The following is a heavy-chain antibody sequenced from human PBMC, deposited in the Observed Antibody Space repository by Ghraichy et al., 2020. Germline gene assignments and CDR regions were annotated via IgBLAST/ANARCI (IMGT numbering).Heavy chain of an antibody. J-gene: IGHJ5*02. CDR2: IFHTGAT. CDR1: GGSINSDNW. Sequence: SETLSLTCAVSGGSINSDNWCSWVRQTPGKGLEWIGEIFHTGATNYNPSLKSRVTISVDKSKNQFSLRLKSVTAADTAVYFCARGADSSGWRQNWFDPWGQGILVTVSS. V-gene: IGHV4-4*02. CDR3: ARGADSSGWRQNWFDP. D-gene: IGHD3-22*01.